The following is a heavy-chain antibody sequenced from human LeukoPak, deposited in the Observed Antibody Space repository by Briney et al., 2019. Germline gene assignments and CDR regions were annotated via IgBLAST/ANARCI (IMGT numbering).Heavy chain of an antibody. J-gene: IGHJ1*01. CDR3: ATGYSSGWYFYFQH. V-gene: IGHV3-7*01. Sequence: GGSLRLSCAASGLTFNKYWMTWVRQAPGKGLEWVANIKQDGSEKNYVDSVKGRFTISRDNAKNSLSLRMNSLSAEDTAVYYCATGYSSGWYFYFQHWGQGSLVSVSS. D-gene: IGHD6-19*01. CDR1: GLTFNKYW. CDR2: IKQDGSEK.